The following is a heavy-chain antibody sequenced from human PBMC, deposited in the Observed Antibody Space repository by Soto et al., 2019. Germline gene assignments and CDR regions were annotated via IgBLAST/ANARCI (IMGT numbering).Heavy chain of an antibody. D-gene: IGHD1-20*01. CDR3: ATSQKGYNWNYFDH. CDR1: GGSISSDGYS. CDR2: IYHTGFT. V-gene: IGHV4-30-2*01. Sequence: PSETLSLTCAVSGGSISSDGYSWSWIRQPPGKGLEWIGYIYHTGFTSYNPSLESRVSVSVDTSKNQFSLKVSGVSAADTAVYYCATSQKGYNWNYFDHWGQGALVTVSS. J-gene: IGHJ4*02.